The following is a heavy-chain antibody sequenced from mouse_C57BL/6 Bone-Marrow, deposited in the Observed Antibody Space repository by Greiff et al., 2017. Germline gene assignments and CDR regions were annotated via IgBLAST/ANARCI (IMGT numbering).Heavy chain of an antibody. CDR3: ARHETALSNWPGAMDY. J-gene: IGHJ4*01. V-gene: IGHV1-62-2*01. Sequence: QVHVKQSGAELVKPGASVKLSCKASGYTFTEYTIHWVKQRSGQGLEWIGWFYPGSGSIKYNEKFKDKATLTADKSSSTVYMGLSRLTSEDSAVYFCARHETALSNWPGAMDYWGQGTSVTVSS. CDR2: FYPGSGSI. D-gene: IGHD4-1*01. CDR1: GYTFTEYT.